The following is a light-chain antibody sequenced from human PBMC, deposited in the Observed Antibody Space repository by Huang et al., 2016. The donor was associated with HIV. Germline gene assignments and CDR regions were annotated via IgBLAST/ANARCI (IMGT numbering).Light chain of an antibody. Sequence: DIVVTQSPLSMPVTPGEPASISCRSSQTLLHGSAYNYLDWYLQKPGQSPQLLMYVGANGASGVRDRFSGSGSGTDLTLVSSRVGTEDVGVYYCRQTLQTPFTFGQGTRVEI. CDR3: RQTLQTPFT. J-gene: IGKJ2*01. V-gene: IGKV2-28*01. CDR1: QTLLHGSAYNY. CDR2: VGA.